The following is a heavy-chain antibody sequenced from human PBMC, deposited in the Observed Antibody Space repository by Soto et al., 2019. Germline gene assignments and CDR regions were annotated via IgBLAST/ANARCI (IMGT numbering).Heavy chain of an antibody. Sequence: RSGGSLRLSCAASGFTFSSYAMSWVRQAPGKGLEWVSAISGSGGSTYYADSVKGRFTISRDNSKNTLYLQMNSLRAEDTAVYYCAKEGVSRDYGDYGPTDYWGQGTLVTVSS. J-gene: IGHJ4*02. D-gene: IGHD4-17*01. CDR3: AKEGVSRDYGDYGPTDY. CDR2: ISGSGGST. CDR1: GFTFSSYA. V-gene: IGHV3-23*01.